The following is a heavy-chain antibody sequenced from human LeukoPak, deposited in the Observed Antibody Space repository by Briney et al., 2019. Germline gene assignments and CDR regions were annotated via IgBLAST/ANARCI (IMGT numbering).Heavy chain of an antibody. CDR1: GGSISSYY. V-gene: IGHV4-4*09. D-gene: IGHD5-24*01. CDR3: ARHALMGWLQVGFDY. Sequence: PETLSLTCTVSGGSISSYYWSWVRPPPRKGLEWIGYIYTSGSTNYNPALKSRGTISVDTAKTQFSLKLSSVTAADTAVYYCARHALMGWLQVGFDYWGQGTLVTVSS. CDR2: IYTSGST. J-gene: IGHJ4*02.